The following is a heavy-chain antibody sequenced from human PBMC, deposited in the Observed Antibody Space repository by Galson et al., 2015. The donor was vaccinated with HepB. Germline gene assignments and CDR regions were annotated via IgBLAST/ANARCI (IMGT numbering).Heavy chain of an antibody. CDR3: AKDLGPARGYYYYGMDV. V-gene: IGHV3-23*01. Sequence: SLRLSCAASGFTFSSYAMSWVRQAPGKGLEWVSAISGSGGSTYYADSVKGRFTISRDNSKNTLYLQMNSLRTEETAVYYCAKDLGPARGYYYYGMDVWGQGTTVTVSS. CDR2: ISGSGGST. CDR1: GFTFSSYA. J-gene: IGHJ6*02. D-gene: IGHD7-27*01.